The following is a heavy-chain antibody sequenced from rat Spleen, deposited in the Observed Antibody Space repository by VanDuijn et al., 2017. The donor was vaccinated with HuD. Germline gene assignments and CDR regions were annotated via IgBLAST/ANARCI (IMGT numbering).Heavy chain of an antibody. V-gene: IGHV5S10*01. CDR1: GFTFSNYN. CDR2: IIYDGTRT. D-gene: IGHD1-2*01. J-gene: IGHJ2*01. Sequence: EVQLVESDGGLVQPGRSLKLSCAASGFTFSNYNMAWVRQSPRKGLEWVTTIIYDGTRTFYRDSVKGRFSISRDNAKSTLYLQMDSLRSEDTATYYCTTDRDSSYIYEGYWGQGVMVTVSS. CDR3: TTDRDSSYIYEGY.